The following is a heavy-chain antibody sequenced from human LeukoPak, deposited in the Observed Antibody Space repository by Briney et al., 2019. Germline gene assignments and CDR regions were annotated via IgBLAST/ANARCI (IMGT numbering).Heavy chain of an antibody. Sequence: SETLSLTCAVYGGSFSGYYWSWIRQPPGKGLEWIGEINHSGSTNYNSSLKSRVTISVDTSKNQFSLTLSSVTAADTAVYYCAREGGTGYSYGRPDAFDIWGQGTMVTVSS. D-gene: IGHD5-18*01. J-gene: IGHJ3*02. CDR3: AREGGTGYSYGRPDAFDI. CDR1: GGSFSGYY. CDR2: INHSGST. V-gene: IGHV4-34*01.